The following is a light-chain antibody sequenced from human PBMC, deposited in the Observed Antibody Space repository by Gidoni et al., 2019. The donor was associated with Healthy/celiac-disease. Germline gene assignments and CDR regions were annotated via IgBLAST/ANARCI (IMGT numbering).Light chain of an antibody. CDR1: HSISSW. J-gene: IGKJ1*01. V-gene: IGKV1-5*01. Sequence: DIQLTQSPSTLSASVGDRVTITCRASHSISSWLAWYQQKPGKAPKLLIYDASSLESGVPSRFSGSGSGTEFTLTISSLQPDDFATYYCQQYNSYSPTWTFGQGTKVEIK. CDR2: DAS. CDR3: QQYNSYSPTWT.